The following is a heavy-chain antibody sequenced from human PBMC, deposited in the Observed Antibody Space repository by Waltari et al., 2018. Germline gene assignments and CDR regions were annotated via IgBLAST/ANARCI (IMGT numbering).Heavy chain of an antibody. CDR3: ARDYPDFDY. CDR2: ISSSGSTI. J-gene: IGHJ4*02. CDR1: GFTFCSYD. V-gene: IGHV3-48*03. Sequence: EVQLVASGGGLVQPGGSLRLSCTASGFTFCSYDMNWVSQAPGKGLEWVSYISSSGSTIYYADAVKGRFTISRDNAKNSLYLQMNSLRAEDTAVYYCARDYPDFDYWGQGTLVTVSS.